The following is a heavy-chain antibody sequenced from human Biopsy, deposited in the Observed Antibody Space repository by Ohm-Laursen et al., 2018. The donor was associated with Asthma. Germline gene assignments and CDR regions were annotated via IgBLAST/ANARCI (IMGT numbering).Heavy chain of an antibody. J-gene: IGHJ3*01. D-gene: IGHD3-9*01. CDR1: GYNFISFA. CDR3: ARTYYVFLTGGVKDVFGV. CDR2: VNTGNGDT. V-gene: IGHV1-3*04. Sequence: ASVKVSCKASGYNFISFAIHWVRQAPGQRLEWMGWVNTGNGDTKYSQKFQGRVTITRDTSASTAYMELRSLRSEDTATYYCARTYYVFLTGGVKDVFGVWGQGTMVTASS.